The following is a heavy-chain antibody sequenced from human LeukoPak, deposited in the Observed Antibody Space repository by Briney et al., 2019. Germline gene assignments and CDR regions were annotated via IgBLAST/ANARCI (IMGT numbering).Heavy chain of an antibody. CDR3: ASTQKEIVVVIKAIPSAFDI. J-gene: IGHJ3*02. D-gene: IGHD3-22*01. Sequence: SVKLSFKASGGTFTIYAISWVRQAHGQGLEWMGGMIPIFGTANYAQKFQGRVTITADESTSTAYMELISLRSEVTAVYYCASTQKEIVVVIKAIPSAFDIWVQGTMVTVSS. V-gene: IGHV1-69*13. CDR2: MIPIFGTA. CDR1: GGTFTIYA.